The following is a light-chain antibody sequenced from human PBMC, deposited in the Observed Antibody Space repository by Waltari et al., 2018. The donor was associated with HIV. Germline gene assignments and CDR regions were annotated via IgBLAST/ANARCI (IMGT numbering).Light chain of an antibody. J-gene: IGLJ3*02. Sequence: SYELTQPPSVSVSPGQTARITCSGDALPKQYAYWYQPKPGQAPVLVIYKDSERPSVIPGRFSGSSSGTTVTLTISGVQAEDEADYYCQSADSSDWVFGGGTKLTVL. CDR1: ALPKQY. CDR3: QSADSSDWV. V-gene: IGLV3-25*03. CDR2: KDS.